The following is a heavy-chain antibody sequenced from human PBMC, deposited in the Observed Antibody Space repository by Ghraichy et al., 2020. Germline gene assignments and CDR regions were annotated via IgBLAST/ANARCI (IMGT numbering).Heavy chain of an antibody. CDR2: ISYDGSNK. V-gene: IGHV3-30-3*01. J-gene: IGHJ4*02. CDR1: GFTFSSYA. D-gene: IGHD5-18*01. CDR3: ARGDQLWILDY. Sequence: GGSLRLSCAASGFTFSSYAMHWVRQAPGKGLEWVAVISYDGSNKYYADSVKGRFTISRDNSKNTLYLQMNSLRAEDTAVYYCARGDQLWILDYWGQGTLVTVSS.